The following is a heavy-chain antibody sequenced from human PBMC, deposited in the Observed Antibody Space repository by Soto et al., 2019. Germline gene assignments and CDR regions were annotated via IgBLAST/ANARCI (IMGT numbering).Heavy chain of an antibody. CDR3: ARMGPLYATTYWFFDL. J-gene: IGHJ2*01. CDR2: VYSSGGT. D-gene: IGHD2-8*01. V-gene: IGHV4-59*01. Sequence: WTWLRQPPGKGLEWIGYVYSSGGTNYNPSLKSRVILSVDTSKNQFSLKMNYVTAADTAVYYCARMGPLYATTYWFFDLWGRGTLVTVSS.